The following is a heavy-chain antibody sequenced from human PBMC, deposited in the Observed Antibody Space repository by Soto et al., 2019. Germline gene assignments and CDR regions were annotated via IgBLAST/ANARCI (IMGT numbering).Heavy chain of an antibody. Sequence: QVQLVQSGAEAKKPGASVKLSCRASGYTLTNYVIHWVRQAPGQRLEWMGWINDGNGNTKYSPKFQGRVTITRDTPASTAYMEVNRRAPEDTAVYCCAGRCGGGYSVAPYQWGQGTLVPGSS. J-gene: IGHJ4*02. D-gene: IGHD2-21*01. CDR1: GYTLTNYV. CDR2: INDGNGNT. CDR3: AGRCGGGYSVAPYQ. V-gene: IGHV1-3*01.